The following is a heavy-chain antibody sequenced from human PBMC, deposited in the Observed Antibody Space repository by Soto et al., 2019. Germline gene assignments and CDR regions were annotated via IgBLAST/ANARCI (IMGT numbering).Heavy chain of an antibody. CDR2: ISRDGGTT. CDR1: GFTVSTYG. Sequence: QVQLVESGGGVVQPGRSLRLSCAVSGFTVSTYGMHWVRQAPGKGLEWVAVISRDGGTTYYADSVKGRFTIPRDNSRNTLFLEMNSLRGDDMAVYYCTGEVASGYWGQGTLVTVSS. CDR3: TGEVASGY. V-gene: IGHV3-30*03. J-gene: IGHJ4*02. D-gene: IGHD2-8*02.